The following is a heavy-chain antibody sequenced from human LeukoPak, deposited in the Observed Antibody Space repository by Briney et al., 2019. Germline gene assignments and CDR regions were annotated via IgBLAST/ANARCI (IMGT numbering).Heavy chain of an antibody. CDR2: ISSSSSYI. V-gene: IGHV3-21*01. CDR3: ARVRLSITMVRGVNRDAFDI. D-gene: IGHD3-10*01. J-gene: IGHJ3*02. Sequence: GGSLRLSCAASGFTFSSYSMNWVRQAPGKGLGWVSSISSSSSYIYYADSVKGRFTISRDNAKNSLYLQMNSLRAEDTAVYYCARVRLSITMVRGVNRDAFDIWGQGTMVTVSS. CDR1: GFTFSSYS.